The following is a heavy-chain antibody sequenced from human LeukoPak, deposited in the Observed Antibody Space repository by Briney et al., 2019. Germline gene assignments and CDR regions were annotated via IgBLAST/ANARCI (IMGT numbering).Heavy chain of an antibody. D-gene: IGHD4-17*01. V-gene: IGHV4-31*03. CDR1: GGSISSGGYY. Sequence: SEPLSLTCTVSGGSISSGGYYWSWIRQHPGKGLERIGYIYYSGSTYYNPSLKSRVTISVDTSKNQFSLKLSSVTAADTAVYYCAREVRTTGKAVLSRWGQGTLVTVSS. CDR3: AREVRTTGKAVLSR. CDR2: IYYSGST. J-gene: IGHJ4*02.